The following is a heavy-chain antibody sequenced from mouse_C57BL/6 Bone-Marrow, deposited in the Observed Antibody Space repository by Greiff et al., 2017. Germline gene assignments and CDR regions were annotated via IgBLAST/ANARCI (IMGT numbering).Heavy chain of an antibody. Sequence: VQLQESGAELARPGASVKLSCKASGYTFTSYGISWVKQRTGQGLEWIGEIYPRSGNTYYNEKFKGKATLTADESSSTAYMELRSLTSEDSAVYFCARLDYYGSSSFAYWGQGTLVTVSA. CDR3: ARLDYYGSSSFAY. D-gene: IGHD1-1*01. CDR2: IYPRSGNT. J-gene: IGHJ3*01. CDR1: GYTFTSYG. V-gene: IGHV1-81*01.